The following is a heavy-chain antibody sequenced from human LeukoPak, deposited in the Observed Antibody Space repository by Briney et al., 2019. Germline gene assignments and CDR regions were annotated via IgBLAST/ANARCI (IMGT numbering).Heavy chain of an antibody. D-gene: IGHD5-18*01. Sequence: PSETLSLTCTVSGGSISSYYWSWIRQPPGKGLEWIGYIYYSGGTKYNPSLKSRATISVDTSKNQFSLNLSSVTAADTAVYYCAKAGGYSYGSFYYYYMDVWGKGTTVTVSS. J-gene: IGHJ6*03. CDR1: GGSISSYY. CDR2: IYYSGGT. V-gene: IGHV4-59*01. CDR3: AKAGGYSYGSFYYYYMDV.